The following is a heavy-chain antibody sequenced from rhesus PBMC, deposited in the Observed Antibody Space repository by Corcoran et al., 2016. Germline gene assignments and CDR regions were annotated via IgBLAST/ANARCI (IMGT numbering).Heavy chain of an antibody. CDR1: GGSISSTNW. Sequence: QVQLQESGPGLVKPSETLSLTCGVSGGSISSTNWWSWIRQPPGKGLEWIGNIGGSRGSTDYNPSLKSRVNIAKDTSKNQFSLKLSAVTAADTAVYYCARISYAGDFEFWGQGALVTVSS. D-gene: IGHD2-39*01. CDR3: ARISYAGDFEF. J-gene: IGHJ1*01. V-gene: IGHV4-65*02. CDR2: IGGSRGST.